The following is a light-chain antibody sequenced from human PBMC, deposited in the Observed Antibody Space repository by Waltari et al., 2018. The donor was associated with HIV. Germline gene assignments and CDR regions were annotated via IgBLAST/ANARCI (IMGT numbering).Light chain of an antibody. V-gene: IGLV2-14*01. CDR2: EVS. CDR1: SSDIGGYNY. CDR3: SSYTGSSTLVV. J-gene: IGLJ2*01. Sequence: SALTQPASVSGSPGQSITISCTGTSSDIGGYNYVSWYQQHPGKAPKLMIYEVSYRPSGISNRFSGSKSGNTASLTISGLQADDEADYYCSSYTGSSTLVVFGGGTKLIVL.